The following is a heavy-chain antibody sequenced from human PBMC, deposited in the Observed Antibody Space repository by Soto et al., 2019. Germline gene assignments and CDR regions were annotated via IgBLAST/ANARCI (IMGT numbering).Heavy chain of an antibody. CDR1: GCSISSGDYY. V-gene: IGHV4-30-4*01. Sequence: SETLSLTCTVSGCSISSGDYYWSWIRQPPGKGLEWIGYIYYSGSTYYNPSLKSRVTISVDTSKNQFSLKLSSVTAADTAVYYSPRNYGDCSGYHVFDYWGQGTLVTVSS. J-gene: IGHJ4*02. CDR3: PRNYGDCSGYHVFDY. CDR2: IYYSGST. D-gene: IGHD3-22*01.